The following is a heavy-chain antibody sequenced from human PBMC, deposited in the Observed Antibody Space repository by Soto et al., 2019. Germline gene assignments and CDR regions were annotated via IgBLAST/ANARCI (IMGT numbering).Heavy chain of an antibody. CDR3: VRSQGSSTSLEIYYYYYYGMDV. Sequence: QVQLVQSGAEVKKPGSSVKVSCKASGGTFSSYAISWVRQAPGHGLEWMGGIIPISGTANYAQKFQGRVTITADESTSTAYMELSSLRSEDTAVYYCVRSQGSSTSLEIYYYYYYGMDVWGQGTTVTVSS. D-gene: IGHD2-2*01. J-gene: IGHJ6*02. V-gene: IGHV1-69*01. CDR1: GGTFSSYA. CDR2: IIPISGTA.